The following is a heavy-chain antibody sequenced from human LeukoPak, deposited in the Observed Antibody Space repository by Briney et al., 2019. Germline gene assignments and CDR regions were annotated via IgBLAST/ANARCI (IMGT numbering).Heavy chain of an antibody. D-gene: IGHD3-10*01. J-gene: IGHJ4*02. V-gene: IGHV5-51*01. Sequence: PGESLKISCQGSGYSFSYYWIGWVRQMPGKGLEWMGLIYPGDSDTRYSPSFQGQVTISADKSISTAYLQWSSLEAADTAMYYCARSYFYGSGSYYPSRRFDYWGQGTLVTVSS. CDR2: IYPGDSDT. CDR3: ARSYFYGSGSYYPSRRFDY. CDR1: GYSFSYYW.